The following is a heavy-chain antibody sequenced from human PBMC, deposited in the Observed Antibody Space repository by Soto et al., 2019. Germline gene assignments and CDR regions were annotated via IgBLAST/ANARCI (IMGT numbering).Heavy chain of an antibody. V-gene: IGHV4-30-4*01. D-gene: IGHD3-10*01. Sequence: QVQLQESGPGLVKPSQTLSLTCTVSGGSISSGDYYWSWIRQPPGKGLEWIGYIYYSGSTYYNPSLKGRVTISEDTAAHQSSLKLSSVTAADTAVYYCARGPTPVITMVRGAPDYWGQGTLVTVSS. J-gene: IGHJ4*02. CDR3: ARGPTPVITMVRGAPDY. CDR1: GGSISSGDYY. CDR2: IYYSGST.